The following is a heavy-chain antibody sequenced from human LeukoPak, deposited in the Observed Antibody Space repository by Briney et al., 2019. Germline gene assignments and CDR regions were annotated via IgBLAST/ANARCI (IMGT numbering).Heavy chain of an antibody. CDR2: IYYNEIT. J-gene: IGHJ5*02. V-gene: IGHV4-59*01. CDR1: GGSISNYH. Sequence: SETLSLTCAVSGGSISNYHWGWIRHTPGKGLEWIGFIYYNEITNYTNYSPSLKSRVTISVDTSKNQFALKLTSVTAADTAVYYCARGRPTTSIAAAGVNWFDPWGQGTLVTVSS. D-gene: IGHD6-13*01. CDR3: ARGRPTTSIAAAGVNWFDP.